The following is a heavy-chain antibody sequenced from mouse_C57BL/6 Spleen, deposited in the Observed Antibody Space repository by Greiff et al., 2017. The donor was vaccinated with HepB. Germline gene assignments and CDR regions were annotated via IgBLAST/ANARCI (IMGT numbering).Heavy chain of an antibody. Sequence: QVQLQQPGAELVKPGASVKLSCKASGYTFTSYWMQWVKQRPGQGLEWIGEIDPSDSYTNYNQKFKGKATLTVDTSYSTAYMQLSSLTSEDSAVYDGARSGGNYGGYWGQGTLVTVSA. CDR3: ARSGGNYGGY. CDR2: IDPSDSYT. CDR1: GYTFTSYW. V-gene: IGHV1-50*01. D-gene: IGHD2-1*01. J-gene: IGHJ3*01.